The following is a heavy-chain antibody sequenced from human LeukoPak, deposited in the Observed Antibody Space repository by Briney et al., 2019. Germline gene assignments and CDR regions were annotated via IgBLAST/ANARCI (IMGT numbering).Heavy chain of an antibody. J-gene: IGHJ3*02. D-gene: IGHD6-25*01. CDR3: ASESAADDAFDI. CDR2: IIPIFGTA. V-gene: IGHV1-69*13. Sequence: SVKVSCKASGGTFSSYAISWVRQAPGQGLEWMGGIIPIFGTANYAQKFQGRVTITADESTRTAYMELSSLRSEDTAVYYCASESAADDAFDIWGQGTMVTVSS. CDR1: GGTFSSYA.